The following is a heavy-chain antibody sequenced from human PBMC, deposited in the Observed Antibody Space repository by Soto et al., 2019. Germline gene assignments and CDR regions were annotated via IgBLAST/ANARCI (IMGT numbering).Heavy chain of an antibody. Sequence: PSETLSLTCTVSGGSVSSSSDYWTWIRQPPGKGLEWIGYIYNSGSTKYNPSLKSRVTISVDTSKNQFSLKLNSVTAADTAVYYCGRDSNFDFWSGYPMGFDCWGQGTLVTVSS. CDR2: IYNSGST. CDR1: GGSVSSSSDY. D-gene: IGHD3-3*01. J-gene: IGHJ4*02. CDR3: GRDSNFDFWSGYPMGFDC. V-gene: IGHV4-61*01.